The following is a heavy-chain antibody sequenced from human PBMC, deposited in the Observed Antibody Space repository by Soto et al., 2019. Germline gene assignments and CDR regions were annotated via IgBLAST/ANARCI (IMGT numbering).Heavy chain of an antibody. V-gene: IGHV3-21*01. J-gene: IGHJ6*02. Sequence: EVHLMESGGGLVKPGGSLRLSCAVSGLTFSSCTMNWVRQAPGKGLEWVSSISPSTSHIYYADSVKGRFTISRDNAKNSLFLQMNSLRAEDTAVYYCSGCSGGACHQNYGMDVWGQWTTVTVSS. CDR3: SGCSGGACHQNYGMDV. CDR1: GLTFSSCT. D-gene: IGHD2-15*01. CDR2: ISPSTSHI.